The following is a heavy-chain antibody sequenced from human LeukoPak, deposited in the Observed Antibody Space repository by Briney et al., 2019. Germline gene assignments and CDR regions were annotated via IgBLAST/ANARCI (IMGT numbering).Heavy chain of an antibody. D-gene: IGHD3-22*01. Sequence: SETLSLTCTVSGGSISSYYWIWIRQPPGKGLEWIGYIYYSGSTNYNPSLKSRVTISVDTSKNQFSLKLSSVTAADTAVYYCARVVQSTDSSGFYLPEYFQHWGQGTLVTVSS. CDR2: IYYSGST. CDR1: GGSISSYY. J-gene: IGHJ1*01. V-gene: IGHV4-59*08. CDR3: ARVVQSTDSSGFYLPEYFQH.